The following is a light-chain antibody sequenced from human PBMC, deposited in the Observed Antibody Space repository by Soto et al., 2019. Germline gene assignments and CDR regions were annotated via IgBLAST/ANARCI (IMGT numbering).Light chain of an antibody. V-gene: IGLV1-47*02. CDR3: AAWDDRPSGRV. CDR1: NSNIGAGYA. CDR2: NND. Sequence: QSVLTQPPSVSGAPGQRVTISCTGSNSNIGAGYAVQWYQQLPGTAPKLLIYNNDQRPSGVPDRFSGSKSGTSASLAISGLRSEDEADYYCAAWDDRPSGRVFGGGTKLTVL. J-gene: IGLJ3*02.